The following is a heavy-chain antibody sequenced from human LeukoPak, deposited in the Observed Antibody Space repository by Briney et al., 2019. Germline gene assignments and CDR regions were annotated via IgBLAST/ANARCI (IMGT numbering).Heavy chain of an antibody. CDR3: ASGPRRAVGTLWN. V-gene: IGHV4-34*01. Sequence: PSETLSLTCAVYGGSFSGSYWSWIRLPPGKGLEWIGEINHSGSTNYNPSLKSRVTISVDTSKNQFSMKLSSVTAADTAVYYCASGPRRAVGTLWNWGQGALVTVSS. J-gene: IGHJ4*02. D-gene: IGHD3-3*01. CDR2: INHSGST. CDR1: GGSFSGSY.